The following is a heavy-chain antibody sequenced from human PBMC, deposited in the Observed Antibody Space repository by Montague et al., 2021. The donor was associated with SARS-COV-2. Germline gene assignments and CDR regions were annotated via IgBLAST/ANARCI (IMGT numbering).Heavy chain of an antibody. CDR2: ISSSSSYI. CDR3: ARDVYYDILTGYYNY. D-gene: IGHD3-9*01. J-gene: IGHJ4*02. Sequence: SLRLSCAASGFTFSSYSMNWVRQAPGKGLEWVSSISSSSSYIYYADSVKGRFTISRDNAKNSLYLQMNSLRAEDTAVYYCARDVYYDILTGYYNYWGQGTLVPVSS. V-gene: IGHV3-21*01. CDR1: GFTFSSYS.